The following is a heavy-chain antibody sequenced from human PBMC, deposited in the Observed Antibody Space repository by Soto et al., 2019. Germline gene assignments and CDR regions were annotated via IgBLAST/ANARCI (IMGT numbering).Heavy chain of an antibody. CDR1: GFAVSSNF. J-gene: IGHJ5*02. CDR2: IYSGGNT. Sequence: EVQLVETGGGLIQPGGSVRLSCAASGFAVSSNFVNWVRQAPGKGLEWVSVIYSGGNTYYADSVKGRFTISRDNSKNTVYLQMNSLRAEDTALYCCARGTDNAKIRFDPRGQGTLVTVSS. CDR3: ARGTDNAKIRFDP. D-gene: IGHD1-1*01. V-gene: IGHV3-53*02.